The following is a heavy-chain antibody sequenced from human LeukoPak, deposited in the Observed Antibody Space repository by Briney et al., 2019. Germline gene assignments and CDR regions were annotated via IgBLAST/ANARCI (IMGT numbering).Heavy chain of an antibody. CDR3: ARDTSLGMPQWFDP. D-gene: IGHD2-2*01. CDR1: GGFISSYY. J-gene: IGHJ5*02. CDR2: IYDNENT. V-gene: IGHV4-59*01. Sequence: PSETLSLTCTVSGGFISSYYWSWIRQPPGKGLEWIAYIYDNENTKYNPSLKSRVAISVDTSKNQFSLKVRSVTAADTAVYYCARDTSLGMPQWFDPWGQGALVTVSS.